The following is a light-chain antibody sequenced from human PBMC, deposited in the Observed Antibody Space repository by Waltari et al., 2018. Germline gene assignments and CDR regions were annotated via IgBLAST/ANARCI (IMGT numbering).Light chain of an antibody. V-gene: IGLV2-14*03. CDR2: DVT. CDR1: SSDVGGYDY. Sequence: QSALTQPASVSGSPGQSITISCTGSSSDVGGYDYVSWYQHPPGKAPKLMIYDVTKRPSGVSNRFSGSKSGNTASLTISGLQAEDEADYYCSSSTSSSTWVFGGGTKLTVL. CDR3: SSSTSSSTWV. J-gene: IGLJ2*01.